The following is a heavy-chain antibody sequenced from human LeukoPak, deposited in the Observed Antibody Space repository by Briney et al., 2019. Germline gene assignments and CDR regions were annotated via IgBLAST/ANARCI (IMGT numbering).Heavy chain of an antibody. D-gene: IGHD2-2*01. J-gene: IGHJ4*02. Sequence: SETLSLTCAVYGGSFSGYYWSWIRQPPGKGLEWIGEINHSGSTNYNPSLKSRVTISVDTSKNQFSLKLSSVTAADTAVYYCAGLYCSRTSCFFDYWGQGTLVTVSS. CDR2: INHSGST. CDR3: AGLYCSRTSCFFDY. CDR1: GGSFSGYY. V-gene: IGHV4-34*01.